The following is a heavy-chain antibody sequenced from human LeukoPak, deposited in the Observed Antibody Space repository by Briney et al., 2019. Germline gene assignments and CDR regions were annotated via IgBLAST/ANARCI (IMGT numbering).Heavy chain of an antibody. V-gene: IGHV3-33*01. CDR1: GFTFSNHG. CDR3: ARGYDFWSGYLDGENWFDP. Sequence: GGSLRLSCAASGFTFSNHGMHWARQAPGKGLEWVAVIWYNGSYKYYADSVKGRFTISRDNSKNTLYLQMNSLRAEDTAAYYCARGYDFWSGYLDGENWFDPWGQGTLVTVSS. J-gene: IGHJ5*02. D-gene: IGHD3-3*01. CDR2: IWYNGSYK.